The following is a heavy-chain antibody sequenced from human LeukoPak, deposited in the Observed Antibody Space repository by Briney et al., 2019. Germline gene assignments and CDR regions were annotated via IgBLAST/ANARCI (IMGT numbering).Heavy chain of an antibody. CDR2: ISSSSSYI. CDR3: ARDPLYSYGIFDY. CDR1: GFTFSSYS. D-gene: IGHD5-18*01. Sequence: GGSLRLSCAASGFTFSSYSMNWVRQAPGKGLEWVSSISSSSSYIYYADSVKGRFTISRDNAKNSLYLQMNSLRAEDTAVYYCARDPLYSYGIFDYWGQGTLVTVSS. V-gene: IGHV3-21*01. J-gene: IGHJ4*02.